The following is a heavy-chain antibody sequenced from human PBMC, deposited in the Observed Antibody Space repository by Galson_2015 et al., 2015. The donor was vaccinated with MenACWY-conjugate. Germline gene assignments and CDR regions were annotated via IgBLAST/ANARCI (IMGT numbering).Heavy chain of an antibody. CDR3: AHSPYCSTTSCYAARAFDV. Sequence: PALETPTQTLTLTCTCSGFSLSTSRVGVGWIRQPSGQALEWLSLIYWDDDTRYSPTLKSRLTITKDTSKNQVVLSMTNMDPVDTATYYCAHSPYCSTTSCYAARAFDVWGQGTVVTVSS. D-gene: IGHD2-2*01. CDR1: GFSLSTSRVG. V-gene: IGHV2-5*02. J-gene: IGHJ3*01. CDR2: IYWDDDT.